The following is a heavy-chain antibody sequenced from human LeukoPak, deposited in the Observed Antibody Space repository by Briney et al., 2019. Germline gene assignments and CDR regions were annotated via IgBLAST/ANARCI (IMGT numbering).Heavy chain of an antibody. CDR3: SSGGEGSNSDWYFDL. CDR2: MNSDGRSS. V-gene: IGHV3-74*01. Sequence: PGGSLRLSCAASGFTFSTHWMHWARQAPGKGLEWVSRMNSDGRSSSYADSVKGRFTISRDNAKSTLFLQVSSLRAEDTAVYYCSSGGEGSNSDWYFDLWGRGTLVTVSS. J-gene: IGHJ2*01. D-gene: IGHD3-16*01. CDR1: GFTFSTHW.